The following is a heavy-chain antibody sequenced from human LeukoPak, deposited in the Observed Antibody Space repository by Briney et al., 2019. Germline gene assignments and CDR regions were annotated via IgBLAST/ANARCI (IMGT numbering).Heavy chain of an antibody. CDR1: GGSIDSSSYY. J-gene: IGHJ4*02. Sequence: SETLSLTCTVSGGSIDSSSYYWGWIRQPPGKGLEWIGSIYYSGSTYYNPSLKSRVTISVDTSKNQFSLKLSSVTAADAAVYYCSSSDYVYYFDYWGQGTLVTVSS. V-gene: IGHV4-39*01. CDR2: IYYSGST. D-gene: IGHD4/OR15-4a*01. CDR3: SSSDYVYYFDY.